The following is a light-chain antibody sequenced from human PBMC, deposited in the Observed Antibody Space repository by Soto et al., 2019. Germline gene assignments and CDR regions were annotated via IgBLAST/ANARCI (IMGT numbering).Light chain of an antibody. Sequence: DIVLTQSPGTLSLSPGDRATLSCRASQSVSIYLAWYQQRRGQAPRLIIYGATSRATGIPDRFSGSGSGTDCTLTISRLEPEDFAVYYCHQYGSSPATLGQGTKVDI. CDR3: HQYGSSPAT. V-gene: IGKV3-20*01. CDR1: QSVSIY. CDR2: GAT. J-gene: IGKJ1*01.